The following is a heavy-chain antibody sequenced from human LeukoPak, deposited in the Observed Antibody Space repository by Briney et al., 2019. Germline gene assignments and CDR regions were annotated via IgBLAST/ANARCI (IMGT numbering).Heavy chain of an antibody. CDR1: GGTLTYDA. CDR2: IIPISGTK. D-gene: IGHD4-23*01. V-gene: IGHV1-69*06. Sequence: GASVKVSCKASGGTLTYDAVSWVRQAPGQGLEWMGGIIPISGTKTYAQKFKGRVTITADKSTSTAYMELSSLRSEDTAVYYCARTPGGNSLHYYYMDVWGKGTTVTVSS. J-gene: IGHJ6*03. CDR3: ARTPGGNSLHYYYMDV.